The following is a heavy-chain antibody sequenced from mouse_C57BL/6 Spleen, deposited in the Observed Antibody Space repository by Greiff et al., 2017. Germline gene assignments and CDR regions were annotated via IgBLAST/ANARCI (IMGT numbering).Heavy chain of an antibody. J-gene: IGHJ3*01. V-gene: IGHV5-4*01. CDR2: ISDGGSYT. D-gene: IGHD1-1*01. CDR1: GFTFSSYA. CDR3: ARERSSYGWFAY. Sequence: DVKLVESGGGLVKPGGSLKLSCAASGFTFSSYAMSWVRQTPEKRLEWVATISDGGSYTYYPDNVKGRFTISRDNAKNNLYLQMSHLKSEDTAMYYCARERSSYGWFAYWGQGTLVTVSA.